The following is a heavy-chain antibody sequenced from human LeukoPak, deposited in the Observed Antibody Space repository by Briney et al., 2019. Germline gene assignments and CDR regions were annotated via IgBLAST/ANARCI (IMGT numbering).Heavy chain of an antibody. Sequence: GGSLRLSRAASGFTFSSDEMNWVRQAPGKGLEWVPYISSSGSTIYYADSVKGRFTISRDNAKNSLYLQMNRLMARDTAVYYCAREYDDILTGYSKGGDAFDIWGQGTMVTVSS. CDR2: ISSSGSTI. D-gene: IGHD3-9*01. CDR1: GFTFSSDE. V-gene: IGHV3-48*03. CDR3: AREYDDILTGYSKGGDAFDI. J-gene: IGHJ3*02.